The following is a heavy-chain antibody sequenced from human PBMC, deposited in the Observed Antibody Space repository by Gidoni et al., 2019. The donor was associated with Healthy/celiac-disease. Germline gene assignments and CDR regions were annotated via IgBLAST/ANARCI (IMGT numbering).Heavy chain of an antibody. V-gene: IGHV1-69*01. J-gene: IGHJ3*02. CDR1: GGPFSSYA. D-gene: IGHD3-22*01. CDR2: IIPIFGTA. Sequence: QVQLVQSGAEVKKPGSSVKVSCKASGGPFSSYAISWVRQAPGQGLEWMGGIIPIFGTANYAQKFQGRVTITADESTSTAYMELSSLRSEDTAVYYCARGRSSGYYSADAFDIWGQGTMVTVSS. CDR3: ARGRSSGYYSADAFDI.